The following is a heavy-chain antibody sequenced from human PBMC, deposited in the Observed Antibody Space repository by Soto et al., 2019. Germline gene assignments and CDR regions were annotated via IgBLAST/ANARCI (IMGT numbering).Heavy chain of an antibody. J-gene: IGHJ4*02. Sequence: PGGSLRLSCAASGFTFSSYAMNWVRQAPGKGLEWVSAISGTGVNTYYPDSVKGRFTISRDNSKNTLYLQMNSLRTEDTAVYYCAKVPTTVTSFSYFDFWGLGTLVTVSS. D-gene: IGHD4-17*01. CDR2: ISGTGVNT. V-gene: IGHV3-23*01. CDR1: GFTFSSYA. CDR3: AKVPTTVTSFSYFDF.